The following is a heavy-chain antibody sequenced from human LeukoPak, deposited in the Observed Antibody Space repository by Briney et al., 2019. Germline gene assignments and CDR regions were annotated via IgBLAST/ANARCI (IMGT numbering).Heavy chain of an antibody. CDR2: ISYSGST. Sequence: SETLSLTRTVSGGSISSYFWSWLRQPPGKRLEWIGYISYSGSTDYNPSLKSRVTLSVDTSKNRLSLKLSSVTAADTAVYYCARKSSRGGFNGYDFWYFDLWGRGTLVTVSS. V-gene: IGHV4-59*08. CDR1: GGSISSYF. D-gene: IGHD5-12*01. CDR3: ARKSSRGGFNGYDFWYFDL. J-gene: IGHJ2*01.